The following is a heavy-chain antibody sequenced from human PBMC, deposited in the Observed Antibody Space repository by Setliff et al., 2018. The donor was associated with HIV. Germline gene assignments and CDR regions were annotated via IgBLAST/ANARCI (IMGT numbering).Heavy chain of an antibody. D-gene: IGHD2-2*01. Sequence: LSLTCAVSGASISSNNWWTWVRQPPGRGLEWNGEIHYSGSTNYNPSLKSRVTISVDKSRSQFSLKVNSVTAADTAVYYCAREVPARQHFDFWCQGTLVTVSS. V-gene: IGHV4-4*02. CDR1: GASISSNNW. CDR3: AREVPARQHFDF. CDR2: IHYSGST. J-gene: IGHJ4*02.